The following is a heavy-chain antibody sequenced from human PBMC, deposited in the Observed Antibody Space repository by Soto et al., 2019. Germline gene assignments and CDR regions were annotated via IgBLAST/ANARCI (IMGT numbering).Heavy chain of an antibody. CDR1: GFTFDDYA. CDR2: ISWNSGSI. V-gene: IGHV3-9*01. D-gene: IGHD3-16*02. Sequence: GGSLRLSCAASGFTFDDYAMHWVRQAPGKGLEWVSGISWNSGSIGYADSVKGRFSISRDNAKNSLYLQMNSLRAEDTALYYCAKAWGAANDYIWGSYRYTPWAYYYYYMDVWGKGTTVTVSS. CDR3: AKAWGAANDYIWGSYRYTPWAYYYYYMDV. J-gene: IGHJ6*03.